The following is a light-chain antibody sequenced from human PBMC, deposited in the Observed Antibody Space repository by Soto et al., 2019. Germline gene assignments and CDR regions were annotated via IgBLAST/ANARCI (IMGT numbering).Light chain of an antibody. Sequence: DIQLTQSPSFLSASVGDRVTITCRASQDISNYLAWYQQKPGKAPKLLIYAASTLQSCVPQRFSGSESGPEFTITISSLQPEDFATYYCLQLNSYPYTFGQGTKLEIK. CDR3: LQLNSYPYT. CDR1: QDISNY. J-gene: IGKJ2*01. V-gene: IGKV1-9*01. CDR2: AAS.